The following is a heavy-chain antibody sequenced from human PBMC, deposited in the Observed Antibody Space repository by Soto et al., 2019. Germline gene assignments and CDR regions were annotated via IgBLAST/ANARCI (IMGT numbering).Heavy chain of an antibody. Sequence: SETLSLTCTVSGGSISTTNYYWAWIRQPPGKEVEWIGSINYNGNAYYNPSLKSRVTISVDTSKNQFSLKLSSVTAADTAVYYCASGMVRRYGMDVWGQGTTVTVSS. J-gene: IGHJ6*02. D-gene: IGHD3-10*01. CDR1: GGSISTTNYY. CDR3: ASGMVRRYGMDV. CDR2: INYNGNA. V-gene: IGHV4-39*07.